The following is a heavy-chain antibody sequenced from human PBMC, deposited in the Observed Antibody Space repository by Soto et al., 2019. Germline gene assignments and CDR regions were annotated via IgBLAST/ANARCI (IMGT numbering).Heavy chain of an antibody. CDR1: GCTFSSYG. J-gene: IGHJ4*02. CDR2: ISYEGSNT. D-gene: IGHD2-2*01. V-gene: IGHV3-30*18. CDR3: AKMGGSSTSWDY. Sequence: QVQLLESGGGVVQPGRSLRLSCAASGCTFSSYGMHWVRQAPGKWLEWVAVISYEGSNTYYADSVKVRFTISRDNSNNTLYIQMNILRAEDTAVYYCAKMGGSSTSWDYCGQGTLVTVSS.